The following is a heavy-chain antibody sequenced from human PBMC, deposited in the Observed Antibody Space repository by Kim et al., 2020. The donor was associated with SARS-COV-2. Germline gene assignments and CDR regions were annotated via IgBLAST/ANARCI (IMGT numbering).Heavy chain of an antibody. V-gene: IGHV3-23*01. CDR3: AKDREVVITTGWFDP. Sequence: SVKGRLTISRDNSKNTLYLQMNSLRAEDTAVYYCAKDREVVITTGWFDPWGQGTLVTVSS. D-gene: IGHD3-22*01. J-gene: IGHJ5*02.